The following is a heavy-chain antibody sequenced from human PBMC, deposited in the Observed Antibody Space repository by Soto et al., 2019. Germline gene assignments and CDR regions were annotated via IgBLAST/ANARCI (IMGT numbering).Heavy chain of an antibody. D-gene: IGHD3-22*01. CDR2: IYYSGST. Sequence: PSETLSITCTVSGGSVSSGSYYWSWIRQPPGKGLEWIGYIYYSGSTNYNPSLKSRVTISVDTSKNQFSLKLSSVTAADTAVYYCARTKYYYDSSGYYPDRHFDIWGQGTMVTVSS. CDR3: ARTKYYYDSSGYYPDRHFDI. J-gene: IGHJ3*02. CDR1: GGSVSSGSYY. V-gene: IGHV4-61*01.